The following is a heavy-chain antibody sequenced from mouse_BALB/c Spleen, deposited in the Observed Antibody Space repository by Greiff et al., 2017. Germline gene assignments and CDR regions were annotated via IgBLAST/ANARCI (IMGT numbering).Heavy chain of an antibody. D-gene: IGHD1-1*02. CDR3: ARNYYAMDY. J-gene: IGHJ4*01. CDR2: INPSTGYT. CDR1: GYTFTSYW. V-gene: IGHV1-7*01. Sequence: VKVVESGAELAKPGASVKMSCKASGYTFTSYWMHWVKQRPGQGLEWIGYINPSTGYTEYNQKFKDKATLTADKSSSTAYMQLSSLTSEDSAVYYCARNYYAMDYWGQGTSVTVSS.